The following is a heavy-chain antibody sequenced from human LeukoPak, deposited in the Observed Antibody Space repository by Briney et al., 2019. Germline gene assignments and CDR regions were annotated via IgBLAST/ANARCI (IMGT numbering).Heavy chain of an antibody. CDR1: GFTFSDYY. Sequence: GGSLRLSCAASGFTFSDYYMSWIRQAPGKGLEWVSYISSSGSTIYYADSVKGRFTISRDNAKNSLCLQMNSLRAEDTAVYYCARTPPFYDSSGYPYYFDYWGQGTLVTVSS. J-gene: IGHJ4*02. D-gene: IGHD3-22*01. CDR2: ISSSGSTI. V-gene: IGHV3-11*04. CDR3: ARTPPFYDSSGYPYYFDY.